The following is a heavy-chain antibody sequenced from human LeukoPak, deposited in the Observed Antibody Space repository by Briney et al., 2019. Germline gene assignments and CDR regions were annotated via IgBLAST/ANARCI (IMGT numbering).Heavy chain of an antibody. CDR1: GGTFSSYT. Sequence: GASVKVSCKASGGTFSSYTISWVRQAPGQGLEWMGRIIPILGIANYAQKFQGRVTITADKSTSTAYMELSSLRSEDTAVYYCARDSPMVRGEYLGGYYYYYYMDVWGKGTTVTVSS. V-gene: IGHV1-69*04. CDR2: IIPILGIA. CDR3: ARDSPMVRGEYLGGYYYYYYMDV. J-gene: IGHJ6*03. D-gene: IGHD3-10*01.